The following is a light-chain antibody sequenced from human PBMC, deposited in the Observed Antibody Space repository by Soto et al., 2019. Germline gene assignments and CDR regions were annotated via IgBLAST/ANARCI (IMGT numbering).Light chain of an antibody. CDR2: GAS. J-gene: IGKJ2*01. V-gene: IGKV3-20*01. Sequence: EIVLTQSPGTLSLSPGERATLSCKASQSVTSRYLAWYLQKPGQAPRLLIYGASSRATGIPDRFSGSGSGTDFTLTISRLEPEDFAVYFCQQYNNSPEYTFGQGTKLEIK. CDR3: QQYNNSPEYT. CDR1: QSVTSRY.